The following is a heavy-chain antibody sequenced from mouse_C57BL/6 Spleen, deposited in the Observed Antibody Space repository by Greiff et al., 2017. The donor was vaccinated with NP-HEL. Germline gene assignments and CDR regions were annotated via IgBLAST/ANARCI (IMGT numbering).Heavy chain of an antibody. CDR1: GYAFSSSW. CDR3: ARWVPLDFDV. V-gene: IGHV1-82*01. Sequence: VQLVESGPELVKPGASVKISCKASGYAFSSSWMNWVKQRPGKGLEWIGRINPGDGDTNYNGKFKGKATLTAEKSSSTAYMQLISLTSEDSAVYFCARWVPLDFDVWGTGTTVTVSS. CDR2: INPGDGDT. J-gene: IGHJ1*03. D-gene: IGHD2-14*01.